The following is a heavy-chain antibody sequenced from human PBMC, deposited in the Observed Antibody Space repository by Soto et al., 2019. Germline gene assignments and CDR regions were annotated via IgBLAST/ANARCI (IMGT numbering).Heavy chain of an antibody. CDR1: GYNFPDYW. Sequence: LGESLKISCKGSGYNFPDYWIAWVRQTPGKGLECMGIIYLGDSDTRYTPSFQGQVAISADKSITTVYLQWNSLKTSDTAIYYCARGYDYLEYYFDYWGQGTVVTVSS. D-gene: IGHD3-22*01. CDR2: IYLGDSDT. J-gene: IGHJ4*02. V-gene: IGHV5-51*01. CDR3: ARGYDYLEYYFDY.